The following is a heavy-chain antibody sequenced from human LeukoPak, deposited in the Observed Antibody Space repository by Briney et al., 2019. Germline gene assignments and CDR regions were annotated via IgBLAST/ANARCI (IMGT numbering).Heavy chain of an antibody. CDR1: GGSISSSSYC. CDR2: IYYSGST. CDR3: ARSSGIAAAGIDY. J-gene: IGHJ4*02. D-gene: IGHD6-13*01. Sequence: PSETLSLTCTVSGGSISSSSYCWGWIRQPPGKGLEWIGYIYYSGSTNYNPSLKSRVTISVDTSKNQFSLKLSSVTAADTAVYYCARSSGIAAAGIDYWGQGTLVTVSS. V-gene: IGHV4-61*05.